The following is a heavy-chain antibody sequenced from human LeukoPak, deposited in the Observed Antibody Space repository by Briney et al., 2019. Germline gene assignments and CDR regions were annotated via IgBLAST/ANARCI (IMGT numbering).Heavy chain of an antibody. CDR1: GGSISSYY. CDR3: ARAPDVDLFDY. V-gene: IGHV4-59*01. CDR2: IYYSGST. J-gene: IGHJ4*02. D-gene: IGHD1-14*01. Sequence: SETLSLTCTVSGGSISSYYWSWIRQPPGKGLEWIGYIYYSGSTNYNPSLKSRVTISVGTSKNQFSLKLSSVTAADTAVYYCARAPDVDLFDYWGQGTLVTVSS.